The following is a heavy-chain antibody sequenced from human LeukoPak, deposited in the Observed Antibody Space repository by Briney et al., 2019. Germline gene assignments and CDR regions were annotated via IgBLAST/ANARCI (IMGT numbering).Heavy chain of an antibody. J-gene: IGHJ4*02. D-gene: IGHD4-11*01. CDR3: ARTNDYSNYGFDY. CDR1: GYTFTGYY. Sequence: ASXXVSCKASGYTFTGYYMHWVRQAPGQGLEWMGWINPNSGGTNYAQKFQGRVTMTRDTSISTAYMELSRLRSDDTAVYYCARTNDYSNYGFDYWGQGTLVTVSS. CDR2: INPNSGGT. V-gene: IGHV1-2*02.